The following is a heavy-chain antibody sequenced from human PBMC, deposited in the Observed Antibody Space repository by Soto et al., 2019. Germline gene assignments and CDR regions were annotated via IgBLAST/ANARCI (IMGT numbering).Heavy chain of an antibody. J-gene: IGHJ4*02. CDR2: IYSSGST. CDR1: GVSISSSTQY. CDR3: ARQPRILTGYSGHFDH. Sequence: SETLSLTCIVSGVSISSSTQYWGWIRQPPGKGLEWLASIYSSGSTYYNPSLKSRVTISVDTSKNQFSLKLSSVTAADTAVYYCARQPRILTGYSGHFDHWGQGTRVTVSS. D-gene: IGHD3-9*01. V-gene: IGHV4-39*01.